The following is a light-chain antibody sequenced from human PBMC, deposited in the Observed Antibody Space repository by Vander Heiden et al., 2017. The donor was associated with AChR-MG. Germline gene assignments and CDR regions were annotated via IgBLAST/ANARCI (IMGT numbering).Light chain of an antibody. J-gene: IGKJ2*01. CDR2: CAS. CDR1: QSVSSTY. CDR3: QQYGSSPYT. V-gene: IGKV3-20*01. Sequence: ELVLTQSPGTLSLSPGERATLSCRASQSVSSTYLAWYQQKPGQAPRLLIYCASSRATGIPDRFSGSGSGTDFTLTISRLEPEDFVVYYCQQYGSSPYTFGQGTKLEIK.